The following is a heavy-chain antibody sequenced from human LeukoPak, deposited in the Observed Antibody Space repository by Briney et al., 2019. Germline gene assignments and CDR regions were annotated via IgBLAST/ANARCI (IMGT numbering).Heavy chain of an antibody. Sequence: SETLSLTCTVSGGSISSYYWSWIRQLPGKGLEWIGYIYYSGSTNYNPSLKSRVTISVDTSKNQFSLKLSSVTAADTAVYYCARAQGWFDPWGQGTLVTVSS. CDR1: GGSISSYY. V-gene: IGHV4-59*01. CDR3: ARAQGWFDP. J-gene: IGHJ5*02. CDR2: IYYSGST.